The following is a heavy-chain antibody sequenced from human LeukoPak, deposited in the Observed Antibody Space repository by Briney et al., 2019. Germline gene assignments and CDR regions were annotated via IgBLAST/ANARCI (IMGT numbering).Heavy chain of an antibody. CDR2: ISAYNGNT. V-gene: IGHV1-18*01. CDR3: ARVGSQLPTRETDY. J-gene: IGHJ4*02. CDR1: GYTFTSYG. Sequence: ASVKVSCKASGYTFTSYGISWVRQAPGQRLEWMGWISAYNGNTNYAQKLQGRVTMTTDTSTSTAYMELRSLRSDHTAVYYCARVGSQLPTRETDYWGQGTLVTVSS. D-gene: IGHD2-2*01.